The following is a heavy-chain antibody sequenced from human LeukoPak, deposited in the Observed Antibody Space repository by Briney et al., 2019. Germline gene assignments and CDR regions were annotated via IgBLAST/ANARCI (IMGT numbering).Heavy chain of an antibody. V-gene: IGHV7-4-1*02. J-gene: IGHJ4*02. CDR3: ARGTSGLVTTNDY. CDR1: GYTFTNYA. CDR2: INTNTVNP. D-gene: IGHD3/OR15-3a*01. Sequence: ASVKVSCKASGYTFTNYALNWVRQAPGQGLEWMGWINTNTVNPTYAQGFTGRFVFSLDTSVSTAYLQISSLKAEDTAVYYCARGTSGLVTTNDYWGQGTLVTVSS.